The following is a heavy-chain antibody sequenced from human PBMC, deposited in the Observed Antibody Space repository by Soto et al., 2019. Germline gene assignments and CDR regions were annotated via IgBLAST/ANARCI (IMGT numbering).Heavy chain of an antibody. CDR3: AKDAVYNDGLWLMDS. V-gene: IGHV3-23*01. J-gene: IGHJ5*02. D-gene: IGHD2-21*01. CDR1: GFTISTYA. Sequence: EVQLLESGVGLVQPGGSLRLSCAASGFTISTYAMTWVRQAPGKGLECVSGVTGSGGQIHYADSVKGRFTISKDNSKNTLYLQMSSLRDEDTALYYCAKDAVYNDGLWLMDSWGQGTLVTVSS. CDR2: VTGSGGQI.